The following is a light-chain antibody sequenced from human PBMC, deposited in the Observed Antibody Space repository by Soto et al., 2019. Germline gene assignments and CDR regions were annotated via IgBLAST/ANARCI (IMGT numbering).Light chain of an antibody. Sequence: DIHMSQSPFTLSASLGDSVSIVCRASQNIGSWLAWYHQKQGKAPKLMIYDASSLESGVPSRFSGSGYGTEFNLTISSLQTDDFAAYYCQQYNSFPWTFGPGTKVDIK. J-gene: IGKJ1*01. CDR3: QQYNSFPWT. V-gene: IGKV1-5*02. CDR1: QNIGSW. CDR2: DAS.